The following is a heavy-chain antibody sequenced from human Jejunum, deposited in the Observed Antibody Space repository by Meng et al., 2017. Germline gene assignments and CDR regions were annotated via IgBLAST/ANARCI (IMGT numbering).Heavy chain of an antibody. CDR3: ARGREARGSFDQ. D-gene: IGHD3-10*01. CDR1: GFTFSNYD. CDR2: ISISGSVK. V-gene: IGHV3-48*03. Sequence: GESLKISCAASGFTFSNYDFNWVRQAPGKGLEWVSHISISGSVKYYADSVKGRFTISRDYAENSVYLQMNSLRAEDTAVYFCARGREARGSFDQWGRGTLVTVSS. J-gene: IGHJ4*02.